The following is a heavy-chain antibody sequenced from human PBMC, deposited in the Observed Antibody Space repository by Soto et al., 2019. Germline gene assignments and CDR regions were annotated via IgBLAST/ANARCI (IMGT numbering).Heavy chain of an antibody. Sequence: GESLKISCKGSGYSFAGYWITWVRQAPGQRLEWMGWINAGNGNTKYSQKFQGRVTITRDTSASTAYMELSSLRSEDTAVYYCARGVAARLATFDYWGQGTLVTVSS. CDR2: INAGNGNT. CDR3: ARGVAARLATFDY. D-gene: IGHD6-6*01. CDR1: GYSFAGYW. V-gene: IGHV1-3*01. J-gene: IGHJ4*02.